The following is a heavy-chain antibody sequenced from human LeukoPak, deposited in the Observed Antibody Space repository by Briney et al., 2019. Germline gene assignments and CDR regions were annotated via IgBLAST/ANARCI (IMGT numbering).Heavy chain of an antibody. Sequence: ASVKVSCKASGYTFTSNYIHWVRQAPGQGLEWMGMIYPRDGSISYAQKFQGRVTVTRDTSTSTVHMELSGLRSEDTAVYYCARDQEGFDYWGQGTLVTVSS. J-gene: IGHJ4*02. CDR3: ARDQEGFDY. CDR2: IYPRDGSI. CDR1: GYTFTSNY. V-gene: IGHV1-46*01.